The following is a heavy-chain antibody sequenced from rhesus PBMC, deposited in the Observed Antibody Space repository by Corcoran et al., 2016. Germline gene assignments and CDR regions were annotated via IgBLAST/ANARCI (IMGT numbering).Heavy chain of an antibody. Sequence: QLQLQESGPGLVKPSETLSLTCAVFGGSISSSYCSWFRQAPVKGLVWIGYIYGSGRRPNNHPALKSRGTLSVETAKNQLYLKLSSVTAADTAVYYCAREALYCTGSGCYGGYFDYWGQGVLVTVSS. CDR1: GGSISSSY. D-gene: IGHD2-21*01. CDR2: IYGSGRRP. J-gene: IGHJ4*01. CDR3: AREALYCTGSGCYGGYFDY. V-gene: IGHV4-169*02.